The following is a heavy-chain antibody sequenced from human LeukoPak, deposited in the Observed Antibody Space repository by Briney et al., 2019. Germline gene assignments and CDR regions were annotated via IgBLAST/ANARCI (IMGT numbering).Heavy chain of an antibody. CDR3: ATDQRYAFDY. D-gene: IGHD3-9*01. V-gene: IGHV3-48*02. CDR1: GFSFTDYP. CDR2: IRTTAEGAKYA. J-gene: IGHJ4*02. Sequence: GGSLRLSCATSGFSFTDYPMNWVRQAPGKGLEWISNIRTTAEGAKYAYYADSVKGQVTISRDDGKNTLYLHMNSLRDDDTAVYYCATDQRYAFDYWGQGILVTVSS.